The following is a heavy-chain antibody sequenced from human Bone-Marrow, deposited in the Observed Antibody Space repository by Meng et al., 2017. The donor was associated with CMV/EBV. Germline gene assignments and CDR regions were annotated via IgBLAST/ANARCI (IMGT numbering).Heavy chain of an antibody. V-gene: IGHV3-30*04. D-gene: IGHD3-16*01. CDR1: GFNFSRYA. CDR3: ARDLPTFGGVSGMDV. CDR2: ISYDGSYK. Sequence: GGSLRLSCAASGFNFSRYAMYWVRQAPGKGLEWVSVISYDGSYKYYTDSVKGRFTLSRDNSKNTLYLQMNSLRAEDTAVYYCARDLPTFGGVSGMDVWGHGNTVTVAS. J-gene: IGHJ6*02.